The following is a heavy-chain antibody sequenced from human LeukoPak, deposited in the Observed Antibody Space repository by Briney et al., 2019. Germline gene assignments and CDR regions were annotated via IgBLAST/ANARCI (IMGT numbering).Heavy chain of an antibody. D-gene: IGHD5-24*01. CDR1: GFSFSNYW. J-gene: IGHJ4*02. Sequence: GGSLRLSCAASGFSFSNYWMHWVRQAPGKGLVWVSRIYRDGTHTNYADSVKGRFTISRDNAKNTLYLDMNSLRAEDTAVYYCVRDGDAYNFDYWGQGTLITVSS. CDR3: VRDGDAYNFDY. V-gene: IGHV3-74*01. CDR2: IYRDGTHT.